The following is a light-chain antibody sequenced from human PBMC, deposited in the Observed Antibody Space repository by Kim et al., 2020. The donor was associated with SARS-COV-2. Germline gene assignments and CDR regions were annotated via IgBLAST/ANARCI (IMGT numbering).Light chain of an antibody. J-gene: IGLJ1*01. CDR1: KLGDKY. V-gene: IGLV3-1*01. CDR3: QAWDSSTARYV. Sequence: PGQTASITCSGDKLGDKYACWYQQKPGQAPVLVIYQDSKRPAGIPERFSGSNSGNTATLTISGTQAMDEADYYCQAWDSSTARYVFGTGTKVTVL. CDR2: QDS.